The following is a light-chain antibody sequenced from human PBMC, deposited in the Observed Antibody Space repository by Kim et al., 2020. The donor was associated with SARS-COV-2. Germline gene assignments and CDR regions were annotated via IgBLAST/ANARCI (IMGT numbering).Light chain of an antibody. CDR2: GKN. J-gene: IGLJ2*01. Sequence: VALGQTVRITCQGDSLRSYYASWYQQKPGQAPILVIYGKNNRPSGIPDRFSGSSSGNAASLTITGTQAGDEADYYCNSRDSNDNVVFGGGTQLTVL. CDR1: SLRSYY. CDR3: NSRDSNDNVV. V-gene: IGLV3-19*01.